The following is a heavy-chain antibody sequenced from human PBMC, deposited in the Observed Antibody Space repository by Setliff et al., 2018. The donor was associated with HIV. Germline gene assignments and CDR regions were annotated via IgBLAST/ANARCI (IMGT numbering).Heavy chain of an antibody. Sequence: ASVKVSCKASGGTFSSYAISWVRQAPGQGLEWMGWISAYNGNTNYAQKFQGRVTMTTDTSTSTAYMELRSLRSDDTAVYYCARDHCSSSGCYEYSYYGMDVWGQGTTVTVSS. CDR3: ARDHCSSSGCYEYSYYGMDV. D-gene: IGHD2-2*01. V-gene: IGHV1-18*01. J-gene: IGHJ6*02. CDR2: ISAYNGNT. CDR1: GGTFSSYA.